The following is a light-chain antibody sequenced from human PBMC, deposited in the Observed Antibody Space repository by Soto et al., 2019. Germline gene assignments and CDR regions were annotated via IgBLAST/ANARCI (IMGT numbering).Light chain of an antibody. CDR2: LNSDGSH. CDR3: QTWGTGTPWV. J-gene: IGLJ3*02. CDR1: SGHSNYA. Sequence: QLVLTQSPSASASLGASVKLTCTLSSGHSNYAIAWHQQQPEKGPRYLMKLNSDGSHSKGDGIPDRFSGSSSGAERYLTISSRQSEDEADYYCQTWGTGTPWVFGGGTQLTVL. V-gene: IGLV4-69*01.